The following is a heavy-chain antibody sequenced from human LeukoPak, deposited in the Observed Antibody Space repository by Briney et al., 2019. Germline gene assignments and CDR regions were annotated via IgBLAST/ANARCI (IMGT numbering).Heavy chain of an antibody. V-gene: IGHV3-64*01. CDR1: GFTFSSYA. J-gene: IGHJ6*03. CDR3: ARAKGRYNWNGAYYYYMDV. CDR2: ISSNGGST. Sequence: GGSLRLSCAASGFTFSSYAMHWVRQAPGKGLEYVSAISSNGGSTYYANSVKGRFTISRDTSKNTLYLQMGSLSAEDMALYHCARAKGRYNWNGAYYYYMDVWGKGTTVTVSS. D-gene: IGHD1-20*01.